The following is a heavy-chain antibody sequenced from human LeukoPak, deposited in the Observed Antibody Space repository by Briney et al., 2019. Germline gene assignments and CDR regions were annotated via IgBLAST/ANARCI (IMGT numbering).Heavy chain of an antibody. V-gene: IGHV3-11*06. CDR1: GFTFSDYY. J-gene: IGHJ4*02. Sequence: GGSLRLSCAASGFTFSDYYMSWIRQAPGKGLECVSYISGSTIYTNYADSVKGRFTISRGNAKSSLFLQMNSLRGEDTAVYYCARVTSSGWNFDYWGQGTLVTVSS. CDR3: ARVTSSGWNFDY. D-gene: IGHD6-19*01. CDR2: ISGSTIYT.